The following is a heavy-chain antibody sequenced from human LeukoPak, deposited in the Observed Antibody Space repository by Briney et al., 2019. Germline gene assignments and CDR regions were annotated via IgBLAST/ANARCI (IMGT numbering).Heavy chain of an antibody. CDR3: AKSNSWSTHYFDY. J-gene: IGHJ4*02. V-gene: IGHV3-23*01. D-gene: IGHD6-13*01. Sequence: PGGSLRLSCAASGFTFSSYAMSWVRQAPGKGLEWFSVISGSGGNTYYADSVKGRFTISRDNSKNTLYLQLNSLRAEDTAVYYCAKSNSWSTHYFDYWGQGTLVTVSS. CDR1: GFTFSSYA. CDR2: ISGSGGNT.